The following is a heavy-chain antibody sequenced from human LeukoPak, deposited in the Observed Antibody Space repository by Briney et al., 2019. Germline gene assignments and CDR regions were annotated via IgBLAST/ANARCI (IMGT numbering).Heavy chain of an antibody. CDR3: ARESWGRGTMIVVVIDY. CDR2: MNPNSGNT. D-gene: IGHD3-22*01. J-gene: IGHJ4*02. Sequence: GASVKVSCKASGYTFTSYDISWVRQATGQGLEWMGWMNPNSGNTGYAQKFQGRVTMTRDTSISTAYMELSRLRSDDTAVYYCARESWGRGTMIVVVIDYWGQGTLVTVSS. CDR1: GYTFTSYD. V-gene: IGHV1-8*01.